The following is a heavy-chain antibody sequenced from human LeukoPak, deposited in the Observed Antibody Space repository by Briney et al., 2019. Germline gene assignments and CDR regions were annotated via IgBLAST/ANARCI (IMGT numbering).Heavy chain of an antibody. CDR3: AKSASRYSSSWYVDY. CDR2: ITGSGGDT. D-gene: IGHD6-13*01. V-gene: IGHV3-23*01. CDR1: GFTFSTYG. J-gene: IGHJ4*02. Sequence: GGSLRLSCAASGFTFSTYGMTWVRQAPGKGLEWVSAITGSGGDTFYADSVKGRFTISRDNSKNTLYLQMNSLRAEDTAVYYCAKSASRYSSSWYVDYWGQGTLVTVSS.